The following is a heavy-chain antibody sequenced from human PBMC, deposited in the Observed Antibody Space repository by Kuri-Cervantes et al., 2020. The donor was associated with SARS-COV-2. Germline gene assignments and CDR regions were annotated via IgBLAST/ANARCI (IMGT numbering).Heavy chain of an antibody. J-gene: IGHJ5*02. CDR2: IDWDDDK. CDR1: GFSLTTSGMC. Sequence: SGPTLVKPTQTLTLTCTFSGFSLTTSGMCVAWIRQPPGKALEWLARIDWDDDKYYKTSLNTRLSISKDTSKDQVVLTMTNMDPVDTATYYYAHRPKGQQQLSGWFDPWGQGTLVTVSS. CDR3: AHRPKGQQQLSGWFDP. D-gene: IGHD6-13*01. V-gene: IGHV2-70*12.